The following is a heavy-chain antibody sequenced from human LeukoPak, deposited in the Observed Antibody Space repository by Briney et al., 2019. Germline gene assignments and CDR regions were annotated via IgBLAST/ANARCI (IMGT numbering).Heavy chain of an antibody. CDR2: ISGSGEST. D-gene: IGHD3-22*01. CDR3: ASRPGDFIDSSVYYSF. CDR1: GFTFSSYA. Sequence: GGSLRLSCAASGFTFSSYAMSWVRQAPGKGLEWVSSISGSGESTYYADSVKGRFTISRDNSKNTLYLQMNSLTAEDTGVYYCASRPGDFIDSSVYYSFWGQGTLVTVSS. V-gene: IGHV3-23*01. J-gene: IGHJ4*02.